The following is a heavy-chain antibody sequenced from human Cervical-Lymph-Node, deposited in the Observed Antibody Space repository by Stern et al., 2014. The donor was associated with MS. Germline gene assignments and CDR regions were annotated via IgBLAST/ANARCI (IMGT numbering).Heavy chain of an antibody. J-gene: IGHJ4*02. D-gene: IGHD1-26*01. CDR1: GFTFSNSA. CDR3: ARGGGSLSI. Sequence: EVQLVESGGGLVKPGGSLRLSCAASGFTFSNSAMNWVRQAPGKGLEWVSSIPSSGRYIFYADSVKGRFTISRDNANNSLYLQMNSLRAEDTAVYYCARGGGSLSIWGQGNLVTVSS. V-gene: IGHV3-21*01. CDR2: IPSSGRYI.